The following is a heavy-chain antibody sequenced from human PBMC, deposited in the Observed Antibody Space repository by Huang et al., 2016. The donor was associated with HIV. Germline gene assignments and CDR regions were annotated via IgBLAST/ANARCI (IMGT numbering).Heavy chain of an antibody. D-gene: IGHD3-10*01. CDR3: ARFGSYYYGSGSYLDAFDI. Sequence: EVQLMESGGGLVQPGGSLRLSCAASGFTFSTYNINWVRQAPGKGLEWVSYITSSSGSIYYADSVKGRFTISRDNAKNSLYLQMNSLRAEDTAVYYCARFGSYYYGSGSYLDAFDIWGQGTMVTVSS. CDR1: GFTFSTYN. V-gene: IGHV3-48*01. CDR2: ITSSSGSI. J-gene: IGHJ3*02.